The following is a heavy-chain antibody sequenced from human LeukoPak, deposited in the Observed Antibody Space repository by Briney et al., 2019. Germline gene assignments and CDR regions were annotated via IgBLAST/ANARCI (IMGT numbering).Heavy chain of an antibody. J-gene: IGHJ4*02. CDR2: IDRGGST. CDR1: GFTVSSNY. V-gene: IGHV3-53*01. CDR3: ATEYFDSSGYYGY. D-gene: IGHD3-22*01. Sequence: GGSLRLSCAASGFTVSSNYMSWVRQAPGKGLEWVSIIDRGGSTYYADSVKGRFTISRDNSKSTLYLQMNSLRAEDTAVYYCATEYFDSSGYYGYWGQGTLVTVSS.